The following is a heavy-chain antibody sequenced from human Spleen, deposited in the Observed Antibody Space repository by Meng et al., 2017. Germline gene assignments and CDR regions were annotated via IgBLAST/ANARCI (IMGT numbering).Heavy chain of an antibody. V-gene: IGHV4-39*07. CDR2: IYYSGST. CDR1: GGSIRSSSYY. J-gene: IGHJ4*02. D-gene: IGHD3-9*01. Sequence: SETLSLTCSVSGGSIRSSSYYWGWIRQPPGKGLEWIGTIYYSGSTYYNPSLKSRVTISVDTSKNQFSLKLSSVTAADTAVYYCARDLGGDPILNYWGQGTLVTVSS. CDR3: ARDLGGDPILNY.